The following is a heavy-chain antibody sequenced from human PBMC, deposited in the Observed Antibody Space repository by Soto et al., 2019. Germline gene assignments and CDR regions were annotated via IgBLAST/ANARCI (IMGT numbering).Heavy chain of an antibody. CDR1: GGSISSGGYY. V-gene: IGHV4-31*02. Sequence: SETLSLTWSVSGGSISSGGYYWSWIRQHPGKGLEWIGYIYYSGSTYYNPSLKSRVTISVDTSKNQFSLKLSSVTAADTAVYCCARENDRDFDYWGQGTLVTVSS. CDR2: IYYSGST. J-gene: IGHJ4*02. D-gene: IGHD3-22*01. CDR3: ARENDRDFDY.